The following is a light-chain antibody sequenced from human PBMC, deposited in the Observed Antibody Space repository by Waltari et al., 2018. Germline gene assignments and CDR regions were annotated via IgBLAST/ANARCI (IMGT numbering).Light chain of an antibody. CDR1: SSNIGAGYA. J-gene: IGLJ1*01. CDR3: QSYDSSLSAL. V-gene: IGLV1-40*01. CDR2: GNS. Sequence: QSVLTQPPSVSGAPGQRVTIPCPGSSSNIGAGYAVHWYQQLPGTAPKLLIYGNSNRPSGVPDRFSGSKSGTSASLAITGLQAEDEADYYCQSYDSSLSALFGTGTKVTVL.